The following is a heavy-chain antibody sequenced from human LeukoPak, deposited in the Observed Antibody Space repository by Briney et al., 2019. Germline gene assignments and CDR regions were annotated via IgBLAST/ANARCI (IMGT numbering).Heavy chain of an antibody. V-gene: IGHV4-61*02. CDR1: GGSISSGSYY. CDR3: ARWENYYYYMDV. CDR2: IYTSGST. Sequence: SQTLSLTCTVSGGSISSGSYYWSWIRQPAGKGLEWIGRIYTSGSTNYNPSLKSRVTISVDTSENQFSLKLSSVTAADTAVYYCARWENYYYYMDVWGKGTTVTVSS. D-gene: IGHD1-26*01. J-gene: IGHJ6*03.